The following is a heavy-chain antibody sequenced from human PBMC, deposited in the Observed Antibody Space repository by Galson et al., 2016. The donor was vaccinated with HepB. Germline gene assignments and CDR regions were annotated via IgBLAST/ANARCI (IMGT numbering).Heavy chain of an antibody. CDR2: ICDGGSA. Sequence: SLRLSCAASGFTVSSNCMSWVRQAPGKGLEWVSLICDGGSAYYTDSVKARFTISRDNSKNTLYLQMNTLSPEDTAVYYCAARTTDYGGVGRLHFWGQGTLFTVSS. D-gene: IGHD4-23*01. V-gene: IGHV3-66*01. J-gene: IGHJ4*02. CDR3: AARTTDYGGVGRLHF. CDR1: GFTVSSNC.